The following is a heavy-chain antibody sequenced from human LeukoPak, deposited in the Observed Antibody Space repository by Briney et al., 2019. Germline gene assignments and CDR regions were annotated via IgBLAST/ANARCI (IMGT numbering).Heavy chain of an antibody. V-gene: IGHV1-18*01. Sequence: ASVKVSCKASGGTFSSYAISWVRQAPGQGLEWMGWISAYNGNTNYAQKLRGRVTMTTDTSTSTAYMELRSLKSDDTAVYYCARDSDSYHVVDYWGQGTLVTVSS. D-gene: IGHD1-26*01. J-gene: IGHJ4*02. CDR2: ISAYNGNT. CDR1: GGTFSSYA. CDR3: ARDSDSYHVVDY.